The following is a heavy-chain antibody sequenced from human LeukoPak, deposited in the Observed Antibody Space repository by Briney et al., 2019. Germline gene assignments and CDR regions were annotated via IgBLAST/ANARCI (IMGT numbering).Heavy chain of an antibody. CDR2: TRNKANSYIT. J-gene: IGHJ4*02. CDR1: GFTFSDHF. V-gene: IGHV3-72*01. CDR3: ASMRGTFGY. Sequence: GGSLRLSCAASGFTFSDHFLDWVRQAPGKGLEWVGRTRNKANSYITEYAASVKGRFTISRDDSKNSLYLQVSSLKTDDTAMYYCASMRGTFGYWGQGTLVTVSS. D-gene: IGHD1-26*01.